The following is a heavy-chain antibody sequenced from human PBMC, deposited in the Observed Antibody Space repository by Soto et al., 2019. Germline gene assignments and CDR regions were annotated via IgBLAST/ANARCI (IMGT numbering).Heavy chain of an antibody. CDR3: ARHWVTTTSFDAFDI. CDR1: GYSFTSYW. Sequence: EVQLVQSGAEVKKPGESLRISCKGSGYSFTSYWISWVRQMPGKGLEWMGRIDPSDSYTNYSPSFQGHVTISADKPIRTAYLQWSSLKASDTAMYYCARHWVTTTSFDAFDIWGQGTMVTVSS. D-gene: IGHD4-17*01. J-gene: IGHJ3*02. V-gene: IGHV5-10-1*03. CDR2: IDPSDSYT.